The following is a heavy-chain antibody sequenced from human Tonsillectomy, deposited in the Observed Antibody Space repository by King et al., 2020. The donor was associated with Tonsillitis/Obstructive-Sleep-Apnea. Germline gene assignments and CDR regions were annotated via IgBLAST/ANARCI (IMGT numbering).Heavy chain of an antibody. J-gene: IGHJ4*02. V-gene: IGHV1-3*01. CDR3: ARAPLYYDILTGHVDY. Sequence: QLVQSGAEVKKPGASVKVSCKASGYTFTSSAMHWVRQAPGQRLEWMGWINAGNGNTRYSQKFQNRVTIIRDTSASTAYMELSSLGSEDTAVYYCARAPLYYDILTGHVDYWGQGTLVTVSS. CDR2: INAGNGNT. D-gene: IGHD3-9*01. CDR1: GYTFTSSA.